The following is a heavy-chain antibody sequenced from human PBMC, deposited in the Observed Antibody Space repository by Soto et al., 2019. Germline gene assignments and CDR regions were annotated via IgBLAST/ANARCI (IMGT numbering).Heavy chain of an antibody. Sequence: SETLSLTCTVSGGSISSGDYYWSWIRQPPGKGLEWIGYIYYSGSTYYNPSLKSRVTISVDTSKNQFSLKLSSVTAADTAVYYCARKDDFWSGYYFDYWGQGTLVTVSS. D-gene: IGHD3-3*01. CDR2: IYYSGST. V-gene: IGHV4-30-4*01. CDR1: GGSISSGDYY. CDR3: ARKDDFWSGYYFDY. J-gene: IGHJ4*02.